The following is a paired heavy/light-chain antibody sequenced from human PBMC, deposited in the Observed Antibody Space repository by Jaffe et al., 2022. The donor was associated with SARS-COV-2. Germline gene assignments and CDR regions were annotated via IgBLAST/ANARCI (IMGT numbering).Heavy chain of an antibody. CDR3: AREGYDYVWGSYRVPSYFDY. CDR2: IYYSGST. D-gene: IGHD3-16*02. CDR1: GGSISSYY. V-gene: IGHV4-59*01. J-gene: IGHJ4*02. Sequence: QVQLQESGPGLVKPSETLSLTCTVSGGSISSYYWSWIRQPPGKGLEWIGYIYYSGSTNYNPSLKSRVTISVDTSKNQFSLKLSSVTAADTAVYYCAREGYDYVWGSYRVPSYFDYWGQGTLVTVSS.
Light chain of an antibody. CDR3: SSYAGSNNLRV. Sequence: QSALTQPPSASGSPGQSVTISCTGTSSDVGGYNYVSWYQQHPGKAPKLMIYEVSKRPSGVPDRFSGSKSGNTASLTVSGLQAEDEADYYCSSYAGSNNLRVFGGGTKLTVL. J-gene: IGLJ3*02. CDR2: EVS. CDR1: SSDVGGYNY. V-gene: IGLV2-8*01.